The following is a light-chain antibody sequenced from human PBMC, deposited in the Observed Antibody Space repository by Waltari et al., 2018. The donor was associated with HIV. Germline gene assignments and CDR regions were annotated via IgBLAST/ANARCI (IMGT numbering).Light chain of an antibody. Sequence: QAGLTQPPSVSKGLRQTATLTSTGNSNNVVHQGAAGLQQRQGHPPKLLSARNKDQPSGISEGFSASRSGDAASLSITGLPPKDEADYYCLAWDYSLSVYVFGSGTRVAVL. CDR2: RNK. CDR3: LAWDYSLSVYV. J-gene: IGLJ1*01. V-gene: IGLV10-54*01. CDR1: SNNVVHQG.